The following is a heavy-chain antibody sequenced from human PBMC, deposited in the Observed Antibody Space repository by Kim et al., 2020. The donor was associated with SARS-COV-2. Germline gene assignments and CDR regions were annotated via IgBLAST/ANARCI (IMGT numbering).Heavy chain of an antibody. CDR2: MTKIGTT. D-gene: IGHD7-27*01. CDR1: GASITTYY. CDR3: ARGHWGLQY. Sequence: SETLSLTCSVSGASITTYYWTWIRQLPGKGLEWIGYMTKIGTTNYNPSLNNRVSISLDASRNQFSLTINSVSAPDTAVYYCARGHWGLQYWAQGLLVTVS. J-gene: IGHJ4*02. V-gene: IGHV4-59*01.